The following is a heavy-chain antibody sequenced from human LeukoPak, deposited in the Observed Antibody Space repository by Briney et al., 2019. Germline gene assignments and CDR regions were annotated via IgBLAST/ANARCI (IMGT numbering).Heavy chain of an antibody. V-gene: IGHV4-34*01. D-gene: IGHD3-3*01. J-gene: IGHJ4*02. CDR3: ARELVDYDFWSGYYPKYYFDY. CDR1: GGCFRGYY. Sequence: SETLSLTCAVYGGCFRGYYWSWIRQPPGKGLEWIGEIKHSRSTNYNPSLKSRVTISVHPSRNQFSLKLSSVTAADTAVYYCARELVDYDFWSGYYPKYYFDYWGQGTLVTVSS. CDR2: IKHSRST.